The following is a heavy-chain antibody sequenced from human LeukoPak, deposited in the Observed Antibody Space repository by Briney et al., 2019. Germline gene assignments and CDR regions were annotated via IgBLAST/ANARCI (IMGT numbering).Heavy chain of an antibody. CDR1: GYIFTSYW. CDR2: IYPGDSDT. J-gene: IGHJ5*02. D-gene: IGHD3-9*01. V-gene: IGHV5-51*01. Sequence: GGSLKISCKGSGYIFTSYWIGWVRRMPGKGLEGMGIIYPGDSDTRYSPSFQDQVTISADKTISTAFLQWSALQDSDTAIYYCARLGVEIVGVDSLKRNGGHWFDPWGQGTLVTVSS. CDR3: ARLGVEIVGVDSLKRNGGHWFDP.